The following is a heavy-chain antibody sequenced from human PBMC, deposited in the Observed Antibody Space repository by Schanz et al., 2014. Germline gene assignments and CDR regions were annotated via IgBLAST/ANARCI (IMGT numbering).Heavy chain of an antibody. J-gene: IGHJ6*03. D-gene: IGHD6-19*01. Sequence: QVQLVQSGAEVKKPGASVKVSCEASRYTFNTYGLNWVRQAPGQGLEWMGRIVPIAGITNYAQRFQGRVTITADKASDTAYMELSSLNSDDTAVYYCARLGTGMAGAGSVIDSYYYYMDVWGEGTTVTVSS. V-gene: IGHV1-18*01. CDR3: ARLGTGMAGAGSVIDSYYYYMDV. CDR1: RYTFNTYG. CDR2: IVPIAGIT.